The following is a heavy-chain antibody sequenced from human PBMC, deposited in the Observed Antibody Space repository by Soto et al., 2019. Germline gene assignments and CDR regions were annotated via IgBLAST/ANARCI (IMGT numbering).Heavy chain of an antibody. Sequence: GASVKVSCKASGGTFSSYAISCVRQAPGQGLEWMGGIIPIFGTANYAQKFQGRVTITADESTSTAYMELSSLRSEDTAVYYCARDRPDDYGDYGGDYYGMDVWGQGTTVTVSS. CDR2: IIPIFGTA. J-gene: IGHJ6*02. V-gene: IGHV1-69*13. CDR3: ARDRPDDYGDYGGDYYGMDV. CDR1: GGTFSSYA. D-gene: IGHD4-17*01.